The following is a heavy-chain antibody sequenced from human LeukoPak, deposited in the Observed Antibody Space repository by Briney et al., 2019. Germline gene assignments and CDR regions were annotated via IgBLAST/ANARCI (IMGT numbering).Heavy chain of an antibody. CDR2: ISAYNGNT. Sequence: ASVKVSCKASGYTSTSYGISWVRQAPGQGLEWMGWISAYNGNTNYAQKLQGRVTMTTDTSTSTAYMELRSLRSDDTAVYYCARTQLVGYWFDPWGQGTLVTVSS. J-gene: IGHJ5*02. CDR1: GYTSTSYG. D-gene: IGHD6-13*01. CDR3: ARTQLVGYWFDP. V-gene: IGHV1-18*01.